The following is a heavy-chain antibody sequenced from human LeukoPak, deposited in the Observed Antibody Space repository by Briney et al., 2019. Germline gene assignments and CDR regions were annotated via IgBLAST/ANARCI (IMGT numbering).Heavy chain of an antibody. CDR3: ARINPAVSYMISSH. D-gene: IGHD3-22*01. J-gene: IGHJ4*02. CDR1: GYTFTSYG. Sequence: ASVKVSCKASGYTFTSYGISWVRQAPGQGLEWMGWISAYNGNTNYAQRFQGRVTMTTGTSTSTAYMELRGLRSDDTAVYYCARINPAVSYMISSHWGQGTLVTVSS. CDR2: ISAYNGNT. V-gene: IGHV1-18*01.